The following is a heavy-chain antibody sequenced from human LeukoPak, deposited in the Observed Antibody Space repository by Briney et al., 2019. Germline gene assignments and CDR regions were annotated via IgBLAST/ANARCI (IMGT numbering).Heavy chain of an antibody. J-gene: IGHJ6*02. D-gene: IGHD2-2*01. CDR2: ISAYNGNT. V-gene: IGHV1-18*01. CDR3: AREQIVVVPAAIYYYYGMDV. Sequence: ASVKVSCKASGYTFTSYGISWVRQAPGQGLEWMGWISAYNGNTNYAQKLQGRVTMTTDTSTSTAYMELRSLRSDDTAVYYCAREQIVVVPAAIYYYYGMDVWGQGTTVTVSS. CDR1: GYTFTSYG.